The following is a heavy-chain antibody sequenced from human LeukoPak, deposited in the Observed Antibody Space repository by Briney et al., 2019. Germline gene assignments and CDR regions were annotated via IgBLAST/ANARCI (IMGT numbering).Heavy chain of an antibody. V-gene: IGHV3-43*02. CDR2: IGGDGIST. CDR1: GFTFADYA. D-gene: IGHD3-16*01. J-gene: IGHJ5*01. CDR3: AKGSIGYGFSDS. Sequence: GGSLRLSCAASGFTFADYAMYWVRQAPGKGLEWVSLIGGDGISTYHADSVRGRFTISRDDSKNSLYLQMNSLRTEVTALYYCAKGSIGYGFSDSWGQGTLVTVSS.